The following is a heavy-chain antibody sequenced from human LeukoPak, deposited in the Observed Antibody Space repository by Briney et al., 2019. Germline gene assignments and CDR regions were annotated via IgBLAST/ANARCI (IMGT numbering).Heavy chain of an antibody. Sequence: GGSLRLSCAASGFTFSNYGMHWVRQAPGKGLEWVALIWFDGSSKYYADSVKGRFTISRDNSQDTLYLQMTSLRADDTAIYYCAWALYTNTWLYYYYGVDVWGQGTAVTVSS. CDR2: IWFDGSSK. V-gene: IGHV3-33*01. D-gene: IGHD2-2*02. J-gene: IGHJ6*02. CDR1: GFTFSNYG. CDR3: AWALYTNTWLYYYYGVDV.